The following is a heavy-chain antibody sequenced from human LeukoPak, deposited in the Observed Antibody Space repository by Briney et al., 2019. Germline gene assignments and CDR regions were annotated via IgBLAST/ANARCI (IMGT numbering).Heavy chain of an antibody. Sequence: GKSLTLSCVVSGFNFDNFAMHWVRQPLGKGLEWVAVISHDARTKYYADSMKGRIAISRDNSKNTLFLQMNNLRTEDTAVYFCARPSPPGDGYNPPDHWGQGTLVTVSS. CDR3: ARPSPPGDGYNPPDH. CDR2: ISHDARTK. J-gene: IGHJ5*02. V-gene: IGHV3-30*09. CDR1: GFNFDNFA. D-gene: IGHD5-24*01.